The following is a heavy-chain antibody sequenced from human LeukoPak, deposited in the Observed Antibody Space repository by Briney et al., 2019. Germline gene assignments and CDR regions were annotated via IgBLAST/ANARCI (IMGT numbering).Heavy chain of an antibody. CDR3: ARDLDGGFDY. J-gene: IGHJ4*02. D-gene: IGHD3/OR15-3a*01. CDR1: GFTFSSYS. V-gene: IGHV3-21*01. CDR2: ISSSSSSI. Sequence: GGSLRLSCAASGFTFSSYSMNWVRQAPGKGLELVSSISSSSSSIYYADSVKGRFTISRDNAKNSLYLQINSLRAEDTAVYHCARDLDGGFDYWGQGTLVTVSS.